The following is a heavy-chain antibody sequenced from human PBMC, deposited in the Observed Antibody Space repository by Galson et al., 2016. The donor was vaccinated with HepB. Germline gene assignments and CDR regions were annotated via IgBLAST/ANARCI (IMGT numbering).Heavy chain of an antibody. CDR2: ISSSSSYI. J-gene: IGHJ4*02. V-gene: IGHV3-21*01. Sequence: KGLEWVSSISSSSSYIYYADSVKGRFTISRDNAKNSLYLQMNSLRAEDTAVYYCASGYSYGYFYYWGQGTLVTVSS. D-gene: IGHD5-18*01. CDR3: ASGYSYGYFYY.